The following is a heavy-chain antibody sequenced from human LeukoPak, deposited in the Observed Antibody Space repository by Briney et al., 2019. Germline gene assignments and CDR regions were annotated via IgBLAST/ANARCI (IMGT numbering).Heavy chain of an antibody. D-gene: IGHD3-10*01. V-gene: IGHV1-24*01. CDR3: VTDRAGLFWYFDL. CDR2: SDPEDGAT. CDR1: GSTLSDFS. J-gene: IGHJ2*01. Sequence: ASVRVSCKVSGSTLSDFSIHWVRQAPGKGLEYMGGSDPEDGATFHAQNFQGRVTMTEDTSTDTAYMELSSLRSEDTAVYYCVTDRAGLFWYFDLWGRGTLVLVSS.